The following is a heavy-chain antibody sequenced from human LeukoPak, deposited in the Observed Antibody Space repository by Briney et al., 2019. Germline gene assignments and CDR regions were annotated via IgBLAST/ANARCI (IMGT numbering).Heavy chain of an antibody. CDR1: GGSFSGYS. Sequence: SETLSLTCAVYGGSFSGYSWTWIRQPPGMGLEWIGEINHGGATNYNPSLKGRVTISVDTSKNQFSLKLTSGTAADTAVYYCARGLGADYWGQGTLVTISS. V-gene: IGHV4-34*01. J-gene: IGHJ4*02. D-gene: IGHD1-26*01. CDR3: ARGLGADY. CDR2: INHGGAT.